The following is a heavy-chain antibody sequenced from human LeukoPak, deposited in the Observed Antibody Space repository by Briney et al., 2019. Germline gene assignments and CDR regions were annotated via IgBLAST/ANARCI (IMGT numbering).Heavy chain of an antibody. V-gene: IGHV3-15*01. J-gene: IGHJ4*02. D-gene: IGHD3-10*01. CDR1: GFTFSNAW. Sequence: KPGGSLRLSCAASGFTFSNAWLNWVRQAPGKGLEWVGHIKSKTDGGTTDYAAPVKGRFTISRDDSKNTLFLQVNSVKTDDTALYYCTLPWGSGSYYDYWGQGTLVTVSS. CDR2: IKSKTDGGTT. CDR3: TLPWGSGSYYDY.